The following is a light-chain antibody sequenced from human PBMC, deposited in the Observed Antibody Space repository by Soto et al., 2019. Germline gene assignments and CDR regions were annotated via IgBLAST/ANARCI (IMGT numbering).Light chain of an antibody. V-gene: IGLV3-21*02. J-gene: IGLJ2*01. CDR1: KIGSKS. Sequence: SYELTQPPSVSVAPGQTARITCGGDKIGSKSVHWYQQRPGQAPVLVVYDDADRPSGIPERFSGSNSGITATLTISRVEAGDEADYYCDVWDNSDLSLFGGGTKLTVL. CDR2: DDA. CDR3: DVWDNSDLSL.